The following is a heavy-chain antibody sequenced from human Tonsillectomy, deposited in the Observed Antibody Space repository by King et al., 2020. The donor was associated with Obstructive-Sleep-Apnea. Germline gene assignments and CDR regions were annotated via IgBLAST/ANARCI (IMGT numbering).Heavy chain of an antibody. J-gene: IGHJ4*02. CDR3: AKDRLTAMAIEIDY. CDR2: ISWNSGSI. D-gene: IGHD5-18*01. V-gene: IGHV3-9*01. Sequence: GQLVQSGGGLVQPGRSLRLSCAASGFTFDDYAMHWVRQAPGKGLEWVSGISWNSGSIGYADSVKGRFTISRDNAKNSLYLQMNSLRAEDTALYYCAKDRLTAMAIEIDYWGQGTLVTVSS. CDR1: GFTFDDYA.